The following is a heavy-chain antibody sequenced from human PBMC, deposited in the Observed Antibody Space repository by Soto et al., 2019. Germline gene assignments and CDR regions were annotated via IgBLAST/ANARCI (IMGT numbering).Heavy chain of an antibody. CDR3: ARDFDFAYYYYGMDV. D-gene: IGHD3-9*01. CDR2: ISSSSSYI. V-gene: IGHV3-21*01. Sequence: ASVKVSCKASGYTFASYYMNWVRQAPGKGLEWVSSISSSSSYIYYADSVKGRFTISRDNAKNSLYLQINSLRAEDTAVYYCARDFDFAYYYYGMDVWGQGTTVTVSS. J-gene: IGHJ6*02. CDR1: GYTFASYY.